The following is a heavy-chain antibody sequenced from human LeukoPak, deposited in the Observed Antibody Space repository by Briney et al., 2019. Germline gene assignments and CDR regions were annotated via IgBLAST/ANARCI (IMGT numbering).Heavy chain of an antibody. D-gene: IGHD2-2*02. J-gene: IGHJ4*02. CDR2: ISYDGSAK. Sequence: GGSLRLSCASSGFNFRRTGMHWVRQAPGKGLEWVAFISYDGSAKYYADSVKGRFTISRDNYKGILNLQMNSLRAEDTAVYYCAKEGYMVYYFDYWGQGTLVTVSS. CDR3: AKEGYMVYYFDY. V-gene: IGHV3-30*18. CDR1: GFNFRRTG.